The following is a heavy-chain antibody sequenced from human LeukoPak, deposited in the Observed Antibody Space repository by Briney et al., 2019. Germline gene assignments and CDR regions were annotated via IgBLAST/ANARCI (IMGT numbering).Heavy chain of an antibody. Sequence: GGSLRLSCAASGFTFSSYAMSWVCQAPGKGLEWVSTVSGNDYSTYYADSVKGRFTISRDNSKNTLYLQTNSLRAEDTALYYCAKGGILGPISYYFDFWGQGTLVTVSS. D-gene: IGHD1-26*01. V-gene: IGHV3-23*01. CDR3: AKGGILGPISYYFDF. J-gene: IGHJ4*02. CDR2: VSGNDYST. CDR1: GFTFSSYA.